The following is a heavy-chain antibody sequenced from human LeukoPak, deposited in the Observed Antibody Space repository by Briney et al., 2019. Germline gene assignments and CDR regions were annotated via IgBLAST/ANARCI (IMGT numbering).Heavy chain of an antibody. D-gene: IGHD3-10*01. CDR1: GGSISRNSHY. V-gene: IGHV4-39*07. CDR3: ARVYGSGSYFN. J-gene: IGHJ4*02. CDR2: IYYSGTT. Sequence: PSETLSLTCSVSGGSISRNSHYWGWIRQPPGKGLEWIGSIYYSGTTYYNPSLKSRVTISVDTSKNQFSLKVNSVTAADTALYFCARVYGSGSYFNWGQGTLVTVSS.